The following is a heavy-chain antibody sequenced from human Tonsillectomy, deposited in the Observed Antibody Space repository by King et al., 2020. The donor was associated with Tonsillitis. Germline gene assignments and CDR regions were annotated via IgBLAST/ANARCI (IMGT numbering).Heavy chain of an antibody. V-gene: IGHV3-21*01. CDR2: ISSSSSYI. CDR1: GFTFGTYS. Sequence: VQLVESGGGLVKPGGSLRLSCAASGFTFGTYSMNWVRQAPGKGLEWVSSISSSSSYIYYADSVKGRFTISRDNAKNPLYLQMNSLRAEDTAVYYCASDRPTEDFWSGYPDYWGQGTLVTVSS. D-gene: IGHD3-3*01. J-gene: IGHJ4*02. CDR3: ASDRPTEDFWSGYPDY.